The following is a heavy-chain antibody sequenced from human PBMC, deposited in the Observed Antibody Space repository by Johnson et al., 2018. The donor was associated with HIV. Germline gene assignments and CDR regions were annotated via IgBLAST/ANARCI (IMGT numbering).Heavy chain of an antibody. CDR1: GFTFSSYG. CDR3: ARVRSGWELLGAFDI. V-gene: IGHV3-20*04. CDR2: INWNGGST. Sequence: VQLVESGGGVVQPGGSLRLSCAASGFTFSSYGMSWVRQAPGKGLEWVSGINWNGGSTGYADSVKGRFTISRDNAKNSLYLQMNSLRAEDTALYYCARVRSGWELLGAFDIWGQGTMVTVSS. J-gene: IGHJ3*02. D-gene: IGHD1-26*01.